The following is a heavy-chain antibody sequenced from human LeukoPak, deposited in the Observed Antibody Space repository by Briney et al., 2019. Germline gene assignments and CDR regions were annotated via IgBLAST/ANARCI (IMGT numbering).Heavy chain of an antibody. V-gene: IGHV4-38-2*02. D-gene: IGHD3-10*01. CDR1: GYSISSGYY. CDR3: ARIAGKVDP. Sequence: PSETLSLTCTVSGYSISSGYYWGWIRQPPGKGLEWIGSIYHSGSTYYNPSLKSRVTISVDTSKNQFSLKLSSVTAADTAVYYCARIAGKVDPWGQGTLVTVSS. J-gene: IGHJ5*02. CDR2: IYHSGST.